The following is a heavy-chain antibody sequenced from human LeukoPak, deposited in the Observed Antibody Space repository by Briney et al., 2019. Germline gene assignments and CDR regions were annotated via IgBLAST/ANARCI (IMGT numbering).Heavy chain of an antibody. CDR3: ARDRSSGYTLDY. Sequence: GGSLRLSCAASGFTFSSYAMHWVRQAPGKGLEWVAVISYDGSNKYYADSVKGRFTISRDNSKNMLYLQMNSLRAEDTAVYYCARDRSSGYTLDYWGQGTLVTVSS. V-gene: IGHV3-30-3*01. CDR2: ISYDGSNK. D-gene: IGHD6-19*01. CDR1: GFTFSSYA. J-gene: IGHJ4*02.